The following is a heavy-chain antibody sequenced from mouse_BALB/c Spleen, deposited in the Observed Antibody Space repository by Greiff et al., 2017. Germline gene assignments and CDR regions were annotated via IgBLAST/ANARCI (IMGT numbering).Heavy chain of an antibody. V-gene: IGHV5-6-5*01. CDR1: GFTFSSYA. CDR3: ARETTVDWYFDV. D-gene: IGHD1-1*01. Sequence: EVKLMESGGGLVKPGGSLKLSCAASGFTFSSYAMSWVRQTPEKRLEWVASISSGGSTYYPDSVKGRFTISRDNARNILYLQMSSLRSEDTAMYYCARETTVDWYFDVWGAGTTVTVSS. CDR2: ISSGGST. J-gene: IGHJ1*01.